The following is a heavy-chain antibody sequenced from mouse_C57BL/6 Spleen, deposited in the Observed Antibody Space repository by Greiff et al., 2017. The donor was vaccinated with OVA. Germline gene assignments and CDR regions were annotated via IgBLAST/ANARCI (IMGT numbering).Heavy chain of an antibody. CDR2: IYPGDGDT. J-gene: IGHJ4*01. CDR3: ARDDYPYAMDY. D-gene: IGHD2-4*01. V-gene: IGHV1-82*01. Sequence: QVQLQQSGPELVKPGASVKISCKASGYAFSSSWMNWVKQRPGKGLEWIGRIYPGDGDTNYNGKLKGKATLTADKSSSTAYMQLSSLTSEDSAVYFCARDDYPYAMDYWGQGTSVTVSS. CDR1: GYAFSSSW.